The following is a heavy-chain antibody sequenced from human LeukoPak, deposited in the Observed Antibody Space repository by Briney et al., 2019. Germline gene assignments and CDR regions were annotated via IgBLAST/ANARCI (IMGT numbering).Heavy chain of an antibody. Sequence: GGSLRLSCAASGFTFSDYYMSWIRQAPGKGLEWVSYISTSGSAIYYADSVKGRFTISRDNARNSLYLQMNSLRAEDTAVYYCARDARWSSPFDYWGQGTLVTVSS. CDR2: ISTSGSAI. J-gene: IGHJ4*02. CDR3: ARDARWSSPFDY. V-gene: IGHV3-11*01. D-gene: IGHD4-23*01. CDR1: GFTFSDYY.